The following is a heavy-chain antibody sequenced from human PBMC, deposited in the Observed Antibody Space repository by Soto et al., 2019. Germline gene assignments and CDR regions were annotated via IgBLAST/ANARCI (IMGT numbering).Heavy chain of an antibody. CDR2: ISSNGGST. CDR1: GFTFNSYA. V-gene: IGHV3-64D*06. J-gene: IGHJ1*01. Sequence: PGGSLRLSCSASGFTFNSYAMNWVRQAPGKGLEYVSAISSNGGSTYYGDSVKGRFTISRENSKNTLYFQMSSLRAEDTAVYYCVKGAITMVRGVIASAEYFHHWGQGTLVTVSS. D-gene: IGHD3-10*01. CDR3: VKGAITMVRGVIASAEYFHH.